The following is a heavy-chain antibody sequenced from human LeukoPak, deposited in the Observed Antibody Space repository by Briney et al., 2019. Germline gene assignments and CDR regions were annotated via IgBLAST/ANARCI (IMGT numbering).Heavy chain of an antibody. CDR3: ARATFRGSGWYHLSLFDY. CDR2: INHSGST. V-gene: IGHV4-34*01. J-gene: IGHJ4*02. CDR1: GFTFSNFW. D-gene: IGHD6-19*01. Sequence: PGGSLRLSCTASGFTFSNFWMGWVRQAPGKGLEWIGEINHSGSTNYNPSLKSRVTISVDTSKNQFSLKLSSVTAADTAVYYCARATFRGSGWYHLSLFDYWGQGTLVTVSS.